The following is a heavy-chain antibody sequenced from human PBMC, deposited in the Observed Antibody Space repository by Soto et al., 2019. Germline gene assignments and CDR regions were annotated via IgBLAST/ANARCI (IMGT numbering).Heavy chain of an antibody. J-gene: IGHJ6*02. CDR3: AREKSDIVEVVAANLPFSYYGRAV. CDR2: SNAGNGNT. CDR1: GYTFTSYA. V-gene: IGHV1-3*02. D-gene: IGHD2-15*01. Sequence: ASVKVSCKASGYTFTSYAMHWVRQAPGQRLEWMGWSNAGNGNTKYSQEFQGRVTITRDTSASTAYMELSSLRSEDMAVYYCAREKSDIVEVVAANLPFSYYGRAVWGQGTTVTVSS.